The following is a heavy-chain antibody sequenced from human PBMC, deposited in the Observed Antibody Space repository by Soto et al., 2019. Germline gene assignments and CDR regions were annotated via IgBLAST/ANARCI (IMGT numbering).Heavy chain of an antibody. D-gene: IGHD3-16*01. Sequence: QVQLQESGPGLVKPSQTLSLTCTVSGGSISSGDYYWSWIRQPPGKGLEWIGYIYYSGSTYYHPSLKTRVTISVDTSKHQFSLQLSSVTAADTAVYYCARVFLITFEGDISYCFDPWGQGTLVTVSS. V-gene: IGHV4-30-4*01. CDR3: ARVFLITFEGDISYCFDP. J-gene: IGHJ5*02. CDR1: GGSISSGDYY. CDR2: IYYSGST.